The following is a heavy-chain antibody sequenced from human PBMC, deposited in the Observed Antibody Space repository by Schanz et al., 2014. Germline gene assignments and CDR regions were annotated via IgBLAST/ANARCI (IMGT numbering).Heavy chain of an antibody. Sequence: QVQLVQSGSEVKKPGDSVKVSCETSGYSFTKYGINWVRQAPGQGLEWMGWISPYNGHTEYGKKFQGRFTMTTDTSTTTAYLELRSLTSYDTAVFYCARGLHYDVEPSFRSYDAFDFWGQGTKVTVSP. CDR2: ISPYNGHT. V-gene: IGHV1-18*01. CDR1: GYSFTKYG. J-gene: IGHJ3*01. D-gene: IGHD3-10*02. CDR3: ARGLHYDVEPSFRSYDAFDF.